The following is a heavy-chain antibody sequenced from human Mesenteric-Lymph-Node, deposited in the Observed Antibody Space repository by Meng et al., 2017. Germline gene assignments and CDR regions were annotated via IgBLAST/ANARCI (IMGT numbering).Heavy chain of an antibody. Sequence: QVQLQESGPGLVKPSQTLSLTCTVSDGFTTSDYYYWSWIRQPPGKGLEWIGEVYHRGDTNYNPSLKSRVDISVDKSKNQFYLSLFSVTAADTAVYYCGRDQGRELINHWGQGTLVTASS. D-gene: IGHD1-7*01. V-gene: IGHV4-30-4*01. J-gene: IGHJ4*02. CDR3: GRDQGRELINH. CDR1: DGFTTSDYYY. CDR2: VYHRGDT.